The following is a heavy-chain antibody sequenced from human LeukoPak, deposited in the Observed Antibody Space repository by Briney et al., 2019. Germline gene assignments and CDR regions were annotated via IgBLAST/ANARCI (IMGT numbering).Heavy chain of an antibody. J-gene: IGHJ4*02. Sequence: QPGGSLRLSCAASGFTFSSYAMSWVRQAPGKGLEWVSAICGSGDSTYYGDSVKGRFTISRDNSKNTLYLQMNSLRAEDTAVYYCARDGAVGSSGPGDYWGQGTLVTVSS. CDR1: GFTFSSYA. D-gene: IGHD3-3*01. V-gene: IGHV3-23*01. CDR2: ICGSGDST. CDR3: ARDGAVGSSGPGDY.